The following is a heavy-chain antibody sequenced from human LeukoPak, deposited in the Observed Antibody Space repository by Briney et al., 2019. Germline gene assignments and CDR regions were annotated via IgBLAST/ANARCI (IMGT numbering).Heavy chain of an antibody. CDR1: GFIFSTYN. CDR3: ARSVMVRGVITLFDF. D-gene: IGHD3-10*01. Sequence: GGSLRLSCAASGFIFSTYNMNWVRQAPGKGLEWVSYISSSSSTIYYADSVQGRFSISRDNAKNSLYLQMNSLRDEDTAVYYCARSVMVRGVITLFDFWGQGTLVTVFS. V-gene: IGHV3-48*02. CDR2: ISSSSSTI. J-gene: IGHJ4*02.